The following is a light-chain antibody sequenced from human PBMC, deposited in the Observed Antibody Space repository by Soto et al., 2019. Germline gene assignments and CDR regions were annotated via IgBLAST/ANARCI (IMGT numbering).Light chain of an antibody. CDR1: SSDIGGYDY. Sequence: QSVLTQPASVSGSPGQSITISCTGTSSDIGGYDYVSWYQHHLGKAPKFIIYGVTNRPSGVSHRFSGSKSANTASLTISGLQAEDEADYYCTSYTSSSTHVFGTGTKVTVL. CDR3: TSYTSSSTHV. J-gene: IGLJ1*01. CDR2: GVT. V-gene: IGLV2-14*01.